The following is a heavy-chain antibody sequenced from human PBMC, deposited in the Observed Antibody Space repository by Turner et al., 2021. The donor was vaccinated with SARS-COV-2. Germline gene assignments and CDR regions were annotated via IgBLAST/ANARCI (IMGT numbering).Heavy chain of an antibody. CDR3: ATDSYGTL. V-gene: IGHV1-2*02. D-gene: IGHD5-18*01. J-gene: IGHJ4*02. Sequence: QVQLVQSGARVKKPGASVKVSCKASGYTFTDYYMHWVRQAPGQGLAWMGWINPTSGGTNYAQKFQGRVTMTRDTSISTAYMELSRLRSDDTAVYYCATDSYGTLWGQGTLVTVSS. CDR1: GYTFTDYY. CDR2: INPTSGGT.